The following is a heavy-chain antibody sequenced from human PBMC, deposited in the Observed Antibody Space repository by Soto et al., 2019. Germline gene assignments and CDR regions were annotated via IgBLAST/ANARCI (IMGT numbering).Heavy chain of an antibody. CDR1: GYTFTSYG. V-gene: IGHV1-18*01. Sequence: QVQLVQSGAEVKKPGASVKVSCKASGYTFTSYGISWVRQAPGQGLEWMGWISAYNGNTNYAQKLQGRVTMTTDTSTSTAYMELRSLRSDDTAVYYCARDWTPTRYSSGGSCYSGSVGWGQRTLVTVSS. CDR3: ARDWTPTRYSSGGSCYSGSVG. D-gene: IGHD2-15*01. CDR2: ISAYNGNT. J-gene: IGHJ4*02.